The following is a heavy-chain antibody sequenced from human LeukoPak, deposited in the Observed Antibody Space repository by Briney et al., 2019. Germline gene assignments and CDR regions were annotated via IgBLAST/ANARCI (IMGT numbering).Heavy chain of an antibody. CDR1: GGTFSSYA. Sequence: PGSSVKVSCKASGGTFSSYAISWVRQAPGQGLEWMGRIIPILGIANYAQKFRGRVTITTDDSTSTAYMELSSLRSEDTAVYYCARAGDIVVVPDAERLGAFDIWGQGTMVTVSS. CDR2: IIPILGIA. CDR3: ARAGDIVVVPDAERLGAFDI. V-gene: IGHV1-69*04. J-gene: IGHJ3*02. D-gene: IGHD2-2*01.